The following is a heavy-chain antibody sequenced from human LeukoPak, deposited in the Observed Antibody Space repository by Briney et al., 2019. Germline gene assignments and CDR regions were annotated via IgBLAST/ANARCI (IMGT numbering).Heavy chain of an antibody. J-gene: IGHJ4*02. V-gene: IGHV1-69*05. CDR2: IIPIFGTA. D-gene: IGHD3-3*01. Sequence: SVKVSCEASGGTFSSYAISWVRQAPGQGLEWMGRIIPIFGTANYAQKFQGRVTITTDESTSTAYMELSSLRSEDTAVYYCAGLTIFGVVSIDYWGQGTLVTVSS. CDR3: AGLTIFGVVSIDY. CDR1: GGTFSSYA.